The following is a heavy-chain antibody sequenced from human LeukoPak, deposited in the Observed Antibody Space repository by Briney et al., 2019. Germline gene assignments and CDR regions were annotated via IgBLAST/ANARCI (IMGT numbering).Heavy chain of an antibody. CDR2: INHSGST. Sequence: SETLSLTCAVYGGSFSGYYWSWIRQPPGKGLEWIGEINHSGSTNYNPSLKSRVTISVDTSKNQFSLKLSSVTAADTAVYYCARGAHYGDYRSTFDYWGQGTLVTVSS. CDR1: GGSFSGYY. V-gene: IGHV4-34*01. CDR3: ARGAHYGDYRSTFDY. J-gene: IGHJ4*02. D-gene: IGHD4-17*01.